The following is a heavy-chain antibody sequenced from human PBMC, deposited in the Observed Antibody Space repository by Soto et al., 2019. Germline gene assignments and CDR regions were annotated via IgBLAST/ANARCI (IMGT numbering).Heavy chain of an antibody. Sequence: GWSLRLSCVASGFTFSSFVMHWVRQAPGKGLEGVALISYDGNNKYHADSVKGRFTISRDNSKNTMYLQMNSLRAEDTAVYYCVKVFSGYFDYWGQGTLVTVSS. J-gene: IGHJ4*02. D-gene: IGHD2-15*01. CDR1: GFTFSSFV. CDR3: VKVFSGYFDY. CDR2: ISYDGNNK. V-gene: IGHV3-30-3*02.